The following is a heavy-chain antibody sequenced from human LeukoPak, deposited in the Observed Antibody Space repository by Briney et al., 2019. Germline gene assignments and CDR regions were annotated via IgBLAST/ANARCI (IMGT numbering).Heavy chain of an antibody. CDR2: IYYSGST. CDR3: ARGGVAAKYYFDF. D-gene: IGHD3-10*01. V-gene: IGHV4-59*11. J-gene: IGHJ4*02. Sequence: SETLSLTCSVSGCSISPLYWGWIRQAPGKGLEFIGYIYYSGSTNFNPSRKSRVTLSVETSKSQISLKLTSVTAADTAVYYCARGGVAAKYYFDFWGQGTLVTVSS. CDR1: GCSISPLY.